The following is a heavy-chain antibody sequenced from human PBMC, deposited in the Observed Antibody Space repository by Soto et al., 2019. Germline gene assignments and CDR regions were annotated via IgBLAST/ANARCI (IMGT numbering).Heavy chain of an antibody. J-gene: IGHJ5*02. Sequence: PSETLSLTCAVSGGSMRSNNRWSWVRQPPGKGLEWIGEIFHSGSTNYNPSLKTRVTISVDKSKNQFSLKLSSVTAADTAVYYCARDSSGWPSNWFDPWGQGTLVTVSS. CDR2: IFHSGST. CDR3: ARDSSGWPSNWFDP. D-gene: IGHD6-19*01. V-gene: IGHV4-4*02. CDR1: GGSMRSNNR.